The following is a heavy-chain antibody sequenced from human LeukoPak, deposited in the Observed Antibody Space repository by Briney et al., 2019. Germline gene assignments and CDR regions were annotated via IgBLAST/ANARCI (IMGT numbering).Heavy chain of an antibody. CDR2: INPNSGGT. CDR3: ARGYGREMATIFPFDY. Sequence: ASVKVSCKATGYTFTGYYMHWVRQAPGQGLEWMGWINPNSGGTNYAQKFQGRVTMTRDTSISTAYMELSRLRSDDTAVYYCARGYGREMATIFPFDYWGQGTLVTVSS. J-gene: IGHJ4*02. D-gene: IGHD5-24*01. V-gene: IGHV1-2*02. CDR1: GYTFTGYY.